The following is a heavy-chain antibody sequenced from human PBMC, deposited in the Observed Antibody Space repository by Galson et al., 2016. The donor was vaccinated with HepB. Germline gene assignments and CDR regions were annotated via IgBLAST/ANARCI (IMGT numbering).Heavy chain of an antibody. CDR3: ARAHYGVLPLDY. CDR2: IYSDGSKI. Sequence: SLRLSCAASGFTFSNYGFHWARHTPAKGLEWVAFIYSDGSKIYYGNSVKGRFTISRDNSKHTVYLEMNRLRAEDTAVYYCARAHYGVLPLDYWGQGTLVTVSA. J-gene: IGHJ4*02. D-gene: IGHD4-17*01. V-gene: IGHV3-33*01. CDR1: GFTFSNYG.